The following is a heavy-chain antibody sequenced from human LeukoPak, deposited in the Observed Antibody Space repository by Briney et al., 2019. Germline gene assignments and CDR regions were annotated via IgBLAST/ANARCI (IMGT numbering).Heavy chain of an antibody. CDR3: AKHQQIYCDSLMDN. Sequence: GGSRNLPWAASESTFSTYAMSWVRQAPGKGLAWASTISGRGDRTSSADPVKGRLTISRDNSRDTLYLEMNSLRAEDTAVYYCAKHQQIYCDSLMDNWGQGTTVTVSS. CDR2: ISGRGDRT. CDR1: ESTFSTYA. V-gene: IGHV3-23*01. J-gene: IGHJ6*02. D-gene: IGHD4-17*01.